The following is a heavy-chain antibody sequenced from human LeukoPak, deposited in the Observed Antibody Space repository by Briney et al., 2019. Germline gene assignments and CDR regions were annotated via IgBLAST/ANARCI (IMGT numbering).Heavy chain of an antibody. CDR2: IYDSGST. Sequence: SETLSLTCTVSGGSISSYYWNWIRQPPGKGLEWIGYIYDSGSTNYNPSLKSRVTISLDTSKNQFSLNLSSVTAADTAVYYCARAPSIAARFDSWGQGTLVTVSS. J-gene: IGHJ4*02. CDR3: ARAPSIAARFDS. V-gene: IGHV4-59*01. D-gene: IGHD6-6*01. CDR1: GGSISSYY.